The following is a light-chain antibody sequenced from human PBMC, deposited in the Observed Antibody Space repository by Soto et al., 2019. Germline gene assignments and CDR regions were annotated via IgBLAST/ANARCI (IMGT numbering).Light chain of an antibody. CDR3: SSFITSTSYV. CDR1: SIDVGNYND. Sequence: TIFLTRNSIDVGNYNDVSCYQQYPGKAPKLLISDVSYRPSGVSNRFSGSKSGNTASLTISGLQAEDEADYYCSSFITSTSYVFGTGTKVTVL. V-gene: IGLV2-14*03. J-gene: IGLJ1*01. CDR2: DVS.